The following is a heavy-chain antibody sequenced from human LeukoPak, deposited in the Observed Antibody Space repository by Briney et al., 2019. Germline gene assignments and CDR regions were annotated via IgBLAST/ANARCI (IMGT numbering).Heavy chain of an antibody. D-gene: IGHD2-2*01. Sequence: SLKVSCKASGFTFTSSAMQWVRQARGQRLEWIGWIVVGSGNTNYAQKFQERVTITRDMSTSTAYMELSSLRSEDTAVYYCAAGPCLYCSSTSHPRPDAFDIWGQGTMVTVSS. CDR1: GFTFTSSA. CDR2: IVVGSGNT. J-gene: IGHJ3*02. CDR3: AAGPCLYCSSTSHPRPDAFDI. V-gene: IGHV1-58*02.